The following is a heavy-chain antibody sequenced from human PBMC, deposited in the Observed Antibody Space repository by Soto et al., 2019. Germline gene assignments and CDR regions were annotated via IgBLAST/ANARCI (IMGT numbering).Heavy chain of an antibody. J-gene: IGHJ6*02. D-gene: IGHD3-3*01. Sequence: SQTLSLTCVISGDSVSSNSAAWNWIRQSPSRGLEWLGRTYYRSKWYNDYAVSVKSRITINPDTSKNQFSLQLNSVTPEDTAVYYCARVEGYYDFWSGPYYYYGMDVWGQGTTVTVS. V-gene: IGHV6-1*01. CDR2: TYYRSKWYN. CDR3: ARVEGYYDFWSGPYYYYGMDV. CDR1: GDSVSSNSAA.